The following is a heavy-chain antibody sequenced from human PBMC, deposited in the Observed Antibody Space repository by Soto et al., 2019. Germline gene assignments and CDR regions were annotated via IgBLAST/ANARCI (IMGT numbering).Heavy chain of an antibody. Sequence: SETLSVTCTVSGDSITSVAYSWGWIRQPPGKALEWIGYIYHTGTTYYTAALKSRVTISLDRSKNRISLSLNSVTAADTAVYYCAATVCGEDSHYALDVWGQGTTVTVSS. J-gene: IGHJ6*02. CDR1: GDSITSVAYS. V-gene: IGHV4-30-2*01. CDR3: AATVCGEDSHYALDV. D-gene: IGHD3-3*01. CDR2: IYHTGTT.